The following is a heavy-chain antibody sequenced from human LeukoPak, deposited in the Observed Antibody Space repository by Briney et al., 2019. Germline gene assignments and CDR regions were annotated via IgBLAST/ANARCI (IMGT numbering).Heavy chain of an antibody. CDR1: GFSPGTRGGG. V-gene: IGHV2-5*02. CDR2: IYWDDDK. Sequence: SGPTLLHPTPTLSLTFTFAGFSPGTRGGGVGWIPQPPVKALEWLALIYWDDDKRYSPSLKSRLTITKDTSKNQVVLTMTNMDPVDTATYYCALSRNTFGGVIADFDYLGQGTLVTVSS. J-gene: IGHJ4*02. CDR3: ALSRNTFGGVIADFDY. D-gene: IGHD3-16*02.